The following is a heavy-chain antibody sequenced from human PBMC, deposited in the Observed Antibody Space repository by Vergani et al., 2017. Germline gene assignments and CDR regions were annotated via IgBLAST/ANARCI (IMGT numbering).Heavy chain of an antibody. V-gene: IGHV3-9*03. CDR1: GFTFDDYA. D-gene: IGHD3-9*01. Sequence: EVQLVESGGGLVQPGRSLRLSCAASGFTFDDYAMHWVRQAPGKGLEWVSGISWNSGSIGYADSVKGRFTISRDNAKNSLYLQMNSLRAEDMALYYCAKDSDYDSLTGFALDYWGQGTLVTVSS. J-gene: IGHJ4*02. CDR2: ISWNSGSI. CDR3: AKDSDYDSLTGFALDY.